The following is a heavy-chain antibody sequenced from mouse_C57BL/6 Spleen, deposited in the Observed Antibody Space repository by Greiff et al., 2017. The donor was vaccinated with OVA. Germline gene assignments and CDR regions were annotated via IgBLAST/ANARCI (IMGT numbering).Heavy chain of an antibody. V-gene: IGHV1-42*01. CDR1: GYSFTGYY. CDR3: ATGLYYAMDY. CDR2: INPSTGGT. D-gene: IGHD6-1*01. Sequence: VQLQQSGPELVKPGASVKISCKASGYSFTGYYMNWVKQSPVQSLEWIGEINPSTGGTTYNQKFKAKATLTVDKSSSTAYMQLKSLTSEDSAVYYCATGLYYAMDYWGQGTSVTVSS. J-gene: IGHJ4*01.